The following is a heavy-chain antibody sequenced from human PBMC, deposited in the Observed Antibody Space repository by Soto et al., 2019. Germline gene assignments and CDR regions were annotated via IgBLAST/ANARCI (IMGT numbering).Heavy chain of an antibody. Sequence: SETLSLTCAVYGGSFSGYYWSWIRQPPGKGLEWIGEIHHSGSTNYNPSLKSPFTISVDTSKNQFSLKLSSVTAADTAVYYCAKFDEGGYNWFAPWSQGTLVTVSS. D-gene: IGHD3-9*01. CDR1: GGSFSGYY. J-gene: IGHJ5*02. V-gene: IGHV4-34*01. CDR2: IHHSGST. CDR3: AKFDEGGYNWFAP.